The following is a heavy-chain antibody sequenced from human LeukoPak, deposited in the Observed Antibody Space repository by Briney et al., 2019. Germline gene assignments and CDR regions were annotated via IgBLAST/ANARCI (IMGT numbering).Heavy chain of an antibody. CDR2: ISYDGSNK. CDR3: ARAIKAVAGTFHRDYYFDY. Sequence: HPGGSLRLSCAASGFTFSSYAMHWVRQAPGKGLEWVAVISYDGSNKYYADSVKGRFTISRDNSKSTLYLQMNSLRAEDTAVYYCARAIKAVAGTFHRDYYFDYWGQGTLVTVSS. CDR1: GFTFSSYA. V-gene: IGHV3-30*04. D-gene: IGHD6-19*01. J-gene: IGHJ4*02.